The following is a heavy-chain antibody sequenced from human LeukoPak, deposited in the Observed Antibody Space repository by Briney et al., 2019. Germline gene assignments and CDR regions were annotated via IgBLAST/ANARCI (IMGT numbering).Heavy chain of an antibody. V-gene: IGHV4-61*01. J-gene: IGHJ4*02. CDR2: ISYSGST. CDR3: ARGQAALWFGEL. CDR1: GGSVSSGSDY. Sequence: PSETLSLTCTVSGGSVSSGSDYWSWIRQPPGKGLEWIGHISYSGSTNYNPSLKSRVTISLDTSKNQLSLKLGSVTTADTAVYYCARGQAALWFGELWGQGTLVTVSS. D-gene: IGHD3-10*01.